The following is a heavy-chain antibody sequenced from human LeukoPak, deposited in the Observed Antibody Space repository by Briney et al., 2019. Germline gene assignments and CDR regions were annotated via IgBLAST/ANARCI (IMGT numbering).Heavy chain of an antibody. J-gene: IGHJ4*02. V-gene: IGHV3-74*01. D-gene: IGHD3-10*01. Sequence: GGSLRLSCAASGFTFSSYWMHWVRQAPGKGLVWVSRINNDGSSTSYADSVKGRFTISRDNAKNTLYLQMNSLRAEDTAVYYCARGPNVLLWFGESPYDYWGQGTLVTVSS. CDR1: GFTFSSYW. CDR2: INNDGSST. CDR3: ARGPNVLLWFGESPYDY.